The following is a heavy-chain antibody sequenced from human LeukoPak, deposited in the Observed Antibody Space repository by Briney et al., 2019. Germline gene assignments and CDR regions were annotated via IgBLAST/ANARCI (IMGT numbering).Heavy chain of an antibody. CDR1: GCSISSYS. V-gene: IGHV4-4*09. CDR3: ARHFRSAASQRAFDS. D-gene: IGHD6-6*01. J-gene: IGHJ4*02. CDR2: IYSSGST. Sequence: PETLSLTCPVAGCSISSYSMSWIRQPPGKGLEWIAYIYSSGSTDYNPSLKSRVTISVDTSKNQFSLKLSSVTAAETAVYYWARHFRSAASQRAFDSWGQGTMVTVSS.